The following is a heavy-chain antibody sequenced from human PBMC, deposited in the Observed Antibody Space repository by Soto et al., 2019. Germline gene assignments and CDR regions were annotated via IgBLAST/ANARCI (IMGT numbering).Heavy chain of an antibody. CDR3: ARHVPAAGYYYGMDV. CDR2: IIPIFGTA. D-gene: IGHD2-2*01. Sequence: QVQLVQSGAEVKKPGSSVKVSCKASGGTFSSYAISWVRQAPGQGLEWMGGIIPIFGTANYAQKFQGRVTMSADESTSTAYMELSSLRSEARPVYYCARHVPAAGYYYGMDVWGQGTTVTVSS. J-gene: IGHJ6*02. CDR1: GGTFSSYA. V-gene: IGHV1-69*12.